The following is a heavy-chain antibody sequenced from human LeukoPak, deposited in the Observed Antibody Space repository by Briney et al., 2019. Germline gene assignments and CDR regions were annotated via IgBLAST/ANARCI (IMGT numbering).Heavy chain of an antibody. CDR3: ARESGSSDAFDI. D-gene: IGHD3-10*01. CDR1: GYTFTSYA. J-gene: IGHJ3*02. V-gene: IGHV1-3*01. Sequence: GASVKVSCKASGYTFTSYAIHWVRQAPGQRLEWMGWINAGNGNTKYSQKFQGRVTMTTDTSTSTAYMELRSLRSDDTAVYYCARESGSSDAFDIWGQGTMVTVSS. CDR2: INAGNGNT.